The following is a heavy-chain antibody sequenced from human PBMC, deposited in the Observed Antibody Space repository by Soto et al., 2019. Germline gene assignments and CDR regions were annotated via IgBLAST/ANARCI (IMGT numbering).Heavy chain of an antibody. D-gene: IGHD4-17*01. V-gene: IGHV4-59*08. CDR1: GSSQISQY. Sequence: GSSQISQYWSWIRQPPGKGLEWIGYVHYSGSTNYNPSLKSRITISMDTSKNRFSLKVTSVTAADAAVYYCARFHDYGYFDDWGQGTLVPVSS. CDR3: ARFHDYGYFDD. CDR2: VHYSGST. J-gene: IGHJ4*02.